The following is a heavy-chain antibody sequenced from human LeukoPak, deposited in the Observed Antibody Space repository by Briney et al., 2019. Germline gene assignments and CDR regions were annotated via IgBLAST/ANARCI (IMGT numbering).Heavy chain of an antibody. D-gene: IGHD4-17*01. V-gene: IGHV3-74*01. CDR3: ARGDYGDYHFAFDI. CDR2: INSDGSST. CDR1: GFTLTTYW. J-gene: IGHJ3*02. Sequence: GGSLRLSCAASGFTLTTYWMHRVRQAPGKGLVWVSRINSDGSSTTSADSVKGRFTISRDNAKNTLYLQMNSLRAEDTAVYYCARGDYGDYHFAFDIWGQGTMVTVSS.